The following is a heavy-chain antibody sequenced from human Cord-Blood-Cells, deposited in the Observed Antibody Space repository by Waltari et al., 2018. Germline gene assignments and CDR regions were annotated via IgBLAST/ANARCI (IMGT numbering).Heavy chain of an antibody. Sequence: QVQLVQSGAEVKKPGASVKVSCKASGYTFTGYYMHWVRQAPGQGLEWMGWINPNSGGTNYAQKFQGRVTMTRDTSISTAYMELSRLRSDDTAVYYCARGRSSSWYGDAFDIWGQGTMVTVSS. CDR1: GYTFTGYY. J-gene: IGHJ3*02. CDR3: ARGRSSSWYGDAFDI. CDR2: INPNSGGT. V-gene: IGHV1-2*02. D-gene: IGHD6-13*01.